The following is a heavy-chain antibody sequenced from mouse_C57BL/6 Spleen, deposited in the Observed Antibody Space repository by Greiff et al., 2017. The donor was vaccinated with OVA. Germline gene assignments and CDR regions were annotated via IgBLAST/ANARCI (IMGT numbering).Heavy chain of an antibody. D-gene: IGHD2-4*01. CDR3: ARAVYDYDWFAY. Sequence: ESGPGLVKPSQSLSLTCSVTGYSITSGYYWNWIRQFPGNKLEWMGYISYDGSNNYKPSLKNRISITRDTSKNQFFLKLNSVTTEDTATYYCARAVYDYDWFAYWGQGTLVTVSA. J-gene: IGHJ3*01. CDR1: GYSITSGYY. CDR2: ISYDGSN. V-gene: IGHV3-6*01.